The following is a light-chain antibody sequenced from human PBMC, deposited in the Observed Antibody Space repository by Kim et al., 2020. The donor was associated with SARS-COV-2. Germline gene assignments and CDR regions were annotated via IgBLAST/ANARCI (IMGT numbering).Light chain of an antibody. V-gene: IGKV3-20*01. CDR2: GTS. CDR3: HQYADLPYT. J-gene: IGKJ2*01. Sequence: PGKGATPTCRASVRVSSGNFAWYQQKPGQAPRLLIYGTSSSATGIPDRFSGGGSGTDFTLTISRLEPEDFAVYHCHQYADLPYTFGQGTKV. CDR1: VRVSSGN.